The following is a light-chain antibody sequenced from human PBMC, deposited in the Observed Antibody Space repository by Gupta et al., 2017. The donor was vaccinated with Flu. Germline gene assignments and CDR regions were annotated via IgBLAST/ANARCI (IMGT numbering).Light chain of an antibody. CDR1: QNVNSW. CDR3: QQYNMYPKT. V-gene: IGKV1-5*03. Sequence: DIQMIQTPSTLAASVGDNVTLTCRASQNVNSWLAWYQQRPGTAPQLLIYAASLLHTGVSSRFSGSGSDTEFTLAINSLQPSDLATYYCQQYNMYPKTFGQGTKVELK. CDR2: AAS. J-gene: IGKJ1*01.